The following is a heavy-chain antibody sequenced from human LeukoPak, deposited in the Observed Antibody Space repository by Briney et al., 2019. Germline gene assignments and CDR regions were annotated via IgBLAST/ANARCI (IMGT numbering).Heavy chain of an antibody. D-gene: IGHD1-7*01. CDR2: IYYSGST. J-gene: IGHJ3*02. V-gene: IGHV4-39*01. CDR3: AGHVSRWNYGDALDI. CDR1: GGSISSSSYY. Sequence: SETLSLTCTVSGGSISSSSYYWGWIRQPPGKGLEWIGSIYYSGSTYYNPSLKSRVTISVNTSKNQFSLKLSSVTAADTAVYYCAGHVSRWNYGDALDIWGQGTMVTVSS.